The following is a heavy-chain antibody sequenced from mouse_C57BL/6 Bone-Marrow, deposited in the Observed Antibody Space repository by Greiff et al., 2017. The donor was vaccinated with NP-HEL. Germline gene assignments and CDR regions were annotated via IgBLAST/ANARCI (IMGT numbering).Heavy chain of an antibody. CDR3: ARHYYSNDFDY. CDR1: GFTFSSYG. Sequence: EVKLVESGGDLVKPGGSLKLSCAASGFTFSSYGMSWVRQTPDKRLEWVATISSGGSYTYYPDSVKGRFTISRDNAKNTLYLQMSSLKSEETAMYYCARHYYSNDFDYWAKAPLSQSPQ. D-gene: IGHD2-5*01. V-gene: IGHV5-6*01. CDR2: ISSGGSYT. J-gene: IGHJ2*01.